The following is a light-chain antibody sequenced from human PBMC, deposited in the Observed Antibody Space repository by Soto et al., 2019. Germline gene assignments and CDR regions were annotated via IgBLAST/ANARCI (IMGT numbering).Light chain of an antibody. Sequence: QSALTQPPSVSGSPGQSVTISCTGTSSDVGHYNSVSWYQQPPGTAPKLMIYEVSNRPSGVPDRFSGSKSGNTASLTISGLQAEDEADYYCSSYTSSSTYVFGTGTKLTVL. CDR2: EVS. J-gene: IGLJ1*01. V-gene: IGLV2-18*02. CDR1: SSDVGHYNS. CDR3: SSYTSSSTYV.